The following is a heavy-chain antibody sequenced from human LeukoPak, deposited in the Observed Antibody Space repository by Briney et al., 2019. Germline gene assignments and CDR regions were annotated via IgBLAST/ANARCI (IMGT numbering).Heavy chain of an antibody. CDR3: AREQGSTGYFEY. CDR2: INPSDGTR. V-gene: IGHV1-46*01. Sequence: GASVKVSCKASGYTFTSYDINWVRQATGQGLEWMGVINPSDGTRNYAQKFQGRVTMTRDMSTSTVYMDLSSLRSEDTAVCYCAREQGSTGYFEYWGQGTLVTVSS. CDR1: GYTFTSYD. D-gene: IGHD2-2*01. J-gene: IGHJ4*02.